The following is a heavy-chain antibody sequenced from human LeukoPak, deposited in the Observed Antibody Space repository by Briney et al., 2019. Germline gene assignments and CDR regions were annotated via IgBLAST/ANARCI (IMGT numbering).Heavy chain of an antibody. V-gene: IGHV4-34*01. J-gene: IGHJ5*02. CDR3: ARLRYCGGDRS. Sequence: PSETLSLTCAVYGGSFSDYYWSWIRQPPGKGLEWIGEINHSGSTNYNPSLKSRVTVSVDTSKNQFSLKLSSVTAADTAVYYCARLRYCGGDRSWGQGTLVTVSS. CDR2: INHSGST. D-gene: IGHD2-21*02. CDR1: GGSFSDYY.